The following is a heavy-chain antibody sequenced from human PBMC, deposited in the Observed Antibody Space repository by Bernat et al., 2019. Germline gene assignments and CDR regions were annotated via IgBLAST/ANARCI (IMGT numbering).Heavy chain of an antibody. CDR1: GFTFSNYG. D-gene: IGHD4-17*01. CDR3: AKVGDYGDYGYFDL. J-gene: IGHJ2*01. V-gene: IGHV3-30*18. Sequence: QVQLVESGGGVVQPGRSLRLSCAASGFTFSNYGMHWVRQAPGKGLEWVAVISYDGSNKYYADSVKGRFTISRDNSKNTLYLQMNSLRAEDTAVYYCAKVGDYGDYGYFDLWGRGTLVTVSS. CDR2: ISYDGSNK.